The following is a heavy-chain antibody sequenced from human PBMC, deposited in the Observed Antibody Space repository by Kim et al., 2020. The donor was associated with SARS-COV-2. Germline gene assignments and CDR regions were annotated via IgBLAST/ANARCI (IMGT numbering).Heavy chain of an antibody. J-gene: IGHJ6*02. Sequence: KFEGGKTDYTAPVKGRFTIARDDSLNMLYLQMNSLKTEDTAVYYCTTDRFVWGQGTTVTVSS. CDR2: KFEGGKT. V-gene: IGHV3-15*01. CDR3: TTDRFV.